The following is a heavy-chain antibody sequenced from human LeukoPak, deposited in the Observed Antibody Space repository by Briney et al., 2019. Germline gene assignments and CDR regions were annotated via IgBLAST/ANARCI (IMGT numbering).Heavy chain of an antibody. D-gene: IGHD3-16*01. V-gene: IGHV4-34*01. CDR1: EFAFSTYN. CDR2: INHSGST. Sequence: GSLRLSCAASEFAFSTYNMNWVRQPPGKGLEWIGEINHSGSTNYNPSLKSRVTISVDTSKNQFSLKLSSVTAADTAVYYCRGGIVWGRYLSGPDYWGQGTLVTVSS. J-gene: IGHJ4*02. CDR3: RGGIVWGRYLSGPDY.